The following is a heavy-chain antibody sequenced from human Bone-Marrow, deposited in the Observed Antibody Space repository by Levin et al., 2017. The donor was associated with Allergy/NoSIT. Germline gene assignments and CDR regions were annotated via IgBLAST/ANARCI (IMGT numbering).Heavy chain of an antibody. CDR2: IYPGDSDT. J-gene: IGHJ3*02. D-gene: IGHD3-9*01. CDR3: ARKGDILTGYRPVDDAFDI. CDR1: GYSFTSYW. Sequence: KVSCKGSGYSFTSYWIGWVRQMPGKGLEWMGIIYPGDSDTRYSPSFQGQVTISADKSISTAYLQWSSLKASDTAMYYCARKGDILTGYRPVDDAFDIWGQGTMVTVSS. V-gene: IGHV5-51*01.